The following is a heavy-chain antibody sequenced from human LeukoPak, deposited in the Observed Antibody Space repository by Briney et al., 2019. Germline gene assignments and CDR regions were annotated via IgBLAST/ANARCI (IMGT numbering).Heavy chain of an antibody. D-gene: IGHD3-3*01. CDR3: ARDFEGTFGVVYLFDC. V-gene: IGHV3-30*02. J-gene: IGHJ4*02. Sequence: PGGSLRLSCAASGFTFSNYGMHWVRQAPGKGLEWVAFIQYDGSNKYYADSVKGRFIISRDNSKNTLYLQMNSLRAEDTAVYYCARDFEGTFGVVYLFDCWGQGTLVTVSS. CDR2: IQYDGSNK. CDR1: GFTFSNYG.